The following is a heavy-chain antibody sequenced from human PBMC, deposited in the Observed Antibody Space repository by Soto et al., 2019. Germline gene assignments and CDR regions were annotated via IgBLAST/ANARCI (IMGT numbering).Heavy chain of an antibody. Sequence: SETLSLTCSVSGASIRSYSWNWIRQPPGKGLEWIGYIYDRGNTSYNPSLKSRVTISVDTSKNQFSLRLSSVSAADTAVYYCARRPTYGHAFDIWGQGTMVTVSS. CDR1: GASIRSYS. J-gene: IGHJ3*02. D-gene: IGHD3-16*01. CDR3: ARRPTYGHAFDI. CDR2: IYDRGNT. V-gene: IGHV4-59*08.